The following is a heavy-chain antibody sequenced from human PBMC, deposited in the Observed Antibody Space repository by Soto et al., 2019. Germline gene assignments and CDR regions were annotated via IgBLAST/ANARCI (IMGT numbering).Heavy chain of an antibody. D-gene: IGHD3-10*01. CDR3: ARLRFGRLLWFGESNYYYYGMDV. CDR1: GGSISSSSYY. CDR2: IYYSGST. J-gene: IGHJ6*02. Sequence: PSETLSLTCTVSGGSISSSSYYWGWIRQPPGKGLEWIGSIYYSGSTYYNPSLKSRVTISVDTSKNQFSLKLSSVTAADTVVYYCARLRFGRLLWFGESNYYYYGMDVWGQGTTVTVSS. V-gene: IGHV4-39*01.